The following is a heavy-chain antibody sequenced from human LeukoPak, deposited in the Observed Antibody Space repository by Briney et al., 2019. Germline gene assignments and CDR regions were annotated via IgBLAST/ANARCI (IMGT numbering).Heavy chain of an antibody. D-gene: IGHD1-1*01. Sequence: SETLSLTCTVSGGSISSYYWSWIRQPPGKGLEWIGYIYYSGSTNSNPSLKSRVTISVDTSKNQFSLKLSSVTAADTAVYYCARMNSGGTTGIWGQGTMVTVSS. CDR1: GGSISSYY. CDR3: ARMNSGGTTGI. CDR2: IYYSGST. J-gene: IGHJ3*02. V-gene: IGHV4-59*01.